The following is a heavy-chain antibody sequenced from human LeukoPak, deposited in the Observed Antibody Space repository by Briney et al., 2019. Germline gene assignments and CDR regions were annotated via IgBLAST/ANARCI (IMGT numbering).Heavy chain of an antibody. CDR1: GYSISSGYY. CDR2: IYHSGST. D-gene: IGHD3-22*01. Sequence: SETLSLTCTVSGYSISSGYYWGWIRPPPGRGLEWIGSIYHSGSTYYNPSLKSRVTISVDTSKNQFSLKLSSVTAADTSVYYCARRSGYRASDWYFDLWGRGTLVTVSS. CDR3: ARRSGYRASDWYFDL. V-gene: IGHV4-38-2*02. J-gene: IGHJ2*01.